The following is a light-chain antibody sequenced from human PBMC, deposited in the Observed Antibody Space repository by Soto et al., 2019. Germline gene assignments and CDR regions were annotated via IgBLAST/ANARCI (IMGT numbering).Light chain of an antibody. CDR1: SIDVGGNKY. CDR2: DVS. V-gene: IGLV2-14*03. Sequence: QSALTQPASVSGSPGQSITISCTGTSIDVGGNKYVSWYQHYPGKAPKLMICDVSNRPSGVSNRFSGSKSGNTASLTISGLQAEDEADYYCSAFTGTTYVFGTGTKVTVL. J-gene: IGLJ1*01. CDR3: SAFTGTTYV.